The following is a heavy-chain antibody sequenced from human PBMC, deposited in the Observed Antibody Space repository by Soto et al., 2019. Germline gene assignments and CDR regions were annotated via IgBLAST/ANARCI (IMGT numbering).Heavy chain of an antibody. CDR2: IIPILGIA. J-gene: IGHJ4*02. Sequence: QVQLVQSGAEVKKPGSSVKVSCKASGGTFSSYTISWVRQAPGQGLEWMGRIIPILGIANYAQKFQGRVTITADKSTSTAYMELSSLRSEDTAVYCCARDPTHYCSGGSCYPESYWGQGTLVTVSS. CDR1: GGTFSSYT. D-gene: IGHD2-15*01. CDR3: ARDPTHYCSGGSCYPESY. V-gene: IGHV1-69*08.